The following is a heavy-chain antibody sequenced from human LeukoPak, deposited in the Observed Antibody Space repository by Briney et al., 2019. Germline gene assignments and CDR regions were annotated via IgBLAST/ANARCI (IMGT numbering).Heavy chain of an antibody. J-gene: IGHJ4*02. CDR1: GFTFSSYA. CDR3: ARVEYSGYDYFDY. V-gene: IGHV3-30*04. CDR2: ISYDGSNK. Sequence: PGGSLRLSCAASGFTFSSYAMHWVRQAPGKGLEWVAVISYDGSNKYYADSVKSRFTISRDNSKNTLYLQMNSLRAEDTAVYYCARVEYSGYDYFDYWGQGTLVTVSS. D-gene: IGHD5-12*01.